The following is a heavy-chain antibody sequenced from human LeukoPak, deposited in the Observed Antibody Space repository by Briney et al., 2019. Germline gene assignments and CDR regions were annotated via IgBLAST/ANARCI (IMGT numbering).Heavy chain of an antibody. V-gene: IGHV1-18*01. J-gene: IGHJ4*02. D-gene: IGHD6-13*01. CDR2: ISAYNSNT. CDR1: GYTFTSYG. Sequence: GASVKVSCKASGYTFTSYGINWVRQAPGQGLEWMGWISAYNSNTHYAQKLQGRVTMTTDTSTSTAYMEVRSLRSDDTAVYYCARVGSRYSSSWYFDYWGQGTLVTVSS. CDR3: ARVGSRYSSSWYFDY.